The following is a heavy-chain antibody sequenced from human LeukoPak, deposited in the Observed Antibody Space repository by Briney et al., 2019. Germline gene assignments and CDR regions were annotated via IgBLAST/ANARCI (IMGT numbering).Heavy chain of an antibody. J-gene: IGHJ3*02. V-gene: IGHV3-7*03. CDR2: INQDGNEK. CDR1: GFTFSSFW. D-gene: IGHD6-19*01. CDR3: AKDTERGYSSGWYGAFDI. Sequence: GGSLRLSCAASGFTFSSFWMSWVRQAPGKGLEWVANINQDGNEKDYVDSVKGRFTISRDNAKNSLYLQMNSLRAEDMALYYCAKDTERGYSSGWYGAFDIWGQGTMVTVSS.